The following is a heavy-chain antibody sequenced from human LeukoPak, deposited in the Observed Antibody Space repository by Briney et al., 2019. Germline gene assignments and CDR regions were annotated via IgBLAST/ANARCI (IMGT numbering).Heavy chain of an antibody. CDR2: ITSSSSYI. J-gene: IGHJ5*02. D-gene: IGHD2-2*02. CDR1: GFTFSSYS. CDR3: AREPSLPAAITAPGAFDP. Sequence: KPGGSLRLSCAASGFTFSSYSMNWVRQAPGKGLERVSSITSSSSYIYYADSVKGRFTISRDNAKNSLYLQMNSLRAEDTAIYYCAREPSLPAAITAPGAFDPWGQGTLVTVSS. V-gene: IGHV3-21*01.